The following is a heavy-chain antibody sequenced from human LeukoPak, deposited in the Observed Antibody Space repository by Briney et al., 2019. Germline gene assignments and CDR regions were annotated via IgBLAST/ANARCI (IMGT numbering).Heavy chain of an antibody. Sequence: APVKVSCKGIGYTFSNHGITWVRQAPGQGLEWIGWISPHKGNTNYQQRLQGRLILTTDASTSTAYMDLRDLRSDDTAIYYCARDQQQGDHYSFYYMDFWGEGTTVIVSS. CDR3: ARDQQQGDHYSFYYMDF. D-gene: IGHD1/OR15-1a*01. CDR2: ISPHKGNT. V-gene: IGHV1-18*01. CDR1: GYTFSNHG. J-gene: IGHJ6*03.